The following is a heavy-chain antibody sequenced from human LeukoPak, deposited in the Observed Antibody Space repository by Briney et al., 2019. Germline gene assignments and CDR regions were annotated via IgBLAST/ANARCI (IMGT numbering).Heavy chain of an antibody. CDR1: GFTFSSYA. CDR3: ARERWLLEYYFDY. Sequence: GGSLRLSCAASGFTFSSYAMHWVRQAPGKGLEWVAVISYDGSNKYYADSMKGRFTISRDDSKNTLYLQMNSLRAEDTAVYYCARERWLLEYYFDYWGQGTLVTVSS. J-gene: IGHJ4*02. D-gene: IGHD3-22*01. CDR2: ISYDGSNK. V-gene: IGHV3-30*04.